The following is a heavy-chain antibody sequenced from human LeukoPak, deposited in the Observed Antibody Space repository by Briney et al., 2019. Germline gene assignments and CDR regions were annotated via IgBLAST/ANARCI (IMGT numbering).Heavy chain of an antibody. CDR2: INPNTGGT. CDR1: GYTFTGYY. V-gene: IGHV1-2*02. Sequence: ASVKVSCRTSGYTFTGYYMHWVRQAPGQGLEWMGWINPNTGGTNYAQKFQGRVTMTSDTSISTAYMELSSLKSDDTAMYYCARAPMIVVVFPPRLDFWGQGTLVTVSS. J-gene: IGHJ4*02. D-gene: IGHD3-22*01. CDR3: ARAPMIVVVFPPRLDF.